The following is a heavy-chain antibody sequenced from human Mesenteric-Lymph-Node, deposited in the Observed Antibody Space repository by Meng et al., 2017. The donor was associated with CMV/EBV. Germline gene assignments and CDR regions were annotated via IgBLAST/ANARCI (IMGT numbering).Heavy chain of an antibody. D-gene: IGHD6-13*01. V-gene: IGHV1-69*04. J-gene: IGHJ1*01. CDR3: AQLAAAGLAD. Sequence: KVSCKASGGTFSSYAISWVRQAPGQGLEWMGRIIPILGIANYAQKFQGRVTITADKSTSTAYMELSSLRSEDTAVYYCAQLAAAGLADWGQGTLVTVTS. CDR2: IIPILGIA. CDR1: GGTFSSYA.